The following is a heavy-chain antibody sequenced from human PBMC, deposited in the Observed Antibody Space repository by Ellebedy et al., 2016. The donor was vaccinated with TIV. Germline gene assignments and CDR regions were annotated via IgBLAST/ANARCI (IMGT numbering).Heavy chain of an antibody. Sequence: PGGSLRLSCAVSGFIFNNNYMGWVRQAPGQGLEWVANIRQDGSEKYYVDSVKGRFTISRDNGKNSLFLEMNSLRAEDTAVYYCARSQWLVFDIFNLWGQGTTVTVS. CDR2: IRQDGSEK. CDR3: ARSQWLVFDIFNL. CDR1: GFIFNNNY. D-gene: IGHD6-19*01. V-gene: IGHV3-7*03. J-gene: IGHJ3*01.